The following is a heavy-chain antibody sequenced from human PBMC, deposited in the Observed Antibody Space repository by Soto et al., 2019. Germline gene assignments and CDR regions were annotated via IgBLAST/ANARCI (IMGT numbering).Heavy chain of an antibody. CDR1: GYSISSGYH. D-gene: IGHD2-15*01. J-gene: IGHJ5*02. Sequence: PSETLSLTCAVSGYSISSGYHWGWIRQPPGKGLEWLGSVHHSGSTYYNPSLKSRLTISVDKSKNQFSLHLTSGTAADTAAYYCARHGGVVVEGRWLDPRGEGTLVTVSS. V-gene: IGHV4-38-2*01. CDR2: VHHSGST. CDR3: ARHGGVVVEGRWLDP.